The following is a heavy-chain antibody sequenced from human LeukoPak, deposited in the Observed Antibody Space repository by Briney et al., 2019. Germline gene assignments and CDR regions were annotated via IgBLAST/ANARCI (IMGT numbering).Heavy chain of an antibody. CDR3: ARQQWLAQAFDY. CDR1: GFTFSAYS. V-gene: IGHV3-21*01. CDR2: ISGSSIYI. J-gene: IGHJ4*02. D-gene: IGHD6-19*01. Sequence: GGPLRLSCATSGFTFSAYSMNWVRQAPGKGLEWVSSISGSSIYINYADSVKGRFTISSDNAKNSLYLQMNSLRAEDTAVYYCARQQWLAQAFDYWGQGTLVTVSS.